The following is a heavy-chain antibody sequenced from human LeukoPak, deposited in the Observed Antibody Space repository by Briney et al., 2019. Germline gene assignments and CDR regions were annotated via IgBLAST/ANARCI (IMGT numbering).Heavy chain of an antibody. D-gene: IGHD3-22*01. CDR2: FSGSGGTT. V-gene: IGHV3-23*01. J-gene: IGHJ4*02. CDR3: AKGRVSSNGWTFNDY. CDR1: GFTFSSYG. Sequence: PGGSLRLSCAASGFTFSSYGMSWVRQAPGKGLEWVSSFSGSGGTTSYADSVKGRFTISRDNPKDTLYLQMNSLRAEDTAVYYCAKGRVSSNGWTFNDYWGQGTLVTVSS.